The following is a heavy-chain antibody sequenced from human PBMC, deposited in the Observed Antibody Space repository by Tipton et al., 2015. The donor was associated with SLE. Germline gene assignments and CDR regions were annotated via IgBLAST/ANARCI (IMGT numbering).Heavy chain of an antibody. Sequence: TLSLTCTVSGGSISSYYWSWIRQPPGKGLEWIGYIYYSGSTNYNPSLKSRVTISVDTSKNQFSLKLSSVTAADTAVYYCARHPTWVVQGDYGMDVWGQGTTVTVSS. D-gene: IGHD3-10*01. J-gene: IGHJ6*02. CDR2: IYYSGST. V-gene: IGHV4-59*08. CDR1: GGSISSYY. CDR3: ARHPTWVVQGDYGMDV.